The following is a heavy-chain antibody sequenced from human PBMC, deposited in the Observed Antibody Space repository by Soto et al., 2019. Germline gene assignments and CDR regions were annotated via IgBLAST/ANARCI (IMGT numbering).Heavy chain of an antibody. V-gene: IGHV4-4*02. D-gene: IGHD3-10*01. Sequence: QVQLQESGPGLVQPSGTLSLTGAVSGDSINNSHWWRWVRQTPGKGLEWIGETYHSGTTNYNPSLKTRVPISIDKSKNQFSLKMNSVTAADTAVDYCAREVNRSPAGGPNWFDPWGQGTLVTVSS. CDR2: TYHSGTT. CDR1: GDSINNSHW. CDR3: AREVNRSPAGGPNWFDP. J-gene: IGHJ5*02.